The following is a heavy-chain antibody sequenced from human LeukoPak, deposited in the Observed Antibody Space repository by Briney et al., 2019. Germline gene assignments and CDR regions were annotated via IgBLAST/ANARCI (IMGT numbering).Heavy chain of an antibody. D-gene: IGHD2-15*01. CDR2: ISITST. V-gene: IGHV3-48*02. Sequence: GGSLRLSCGASQFTFSSYSMNWVRQAPGKGLEWVSYISITSTMYADSVGGRFTISRDNAKNSLYLQMNSLRDEDTAVYYCARDTAYSFDYWGQGALVTVSS. J-gene: IGHJ4*02. CDR3: ARDTAYSFDY. CDR1: QFTFSSYS.